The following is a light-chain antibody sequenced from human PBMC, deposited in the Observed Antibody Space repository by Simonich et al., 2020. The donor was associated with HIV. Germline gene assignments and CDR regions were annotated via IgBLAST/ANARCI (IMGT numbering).Light chain of an antibody. J-gene: IGLJ3*02. CDR3: YSAADNSGV. Sequence: SYELTQPSSVSVSPGQTARITCSGDVLAKQYARWLQQKPGQAPVLVIYKDSERPSGSPERFSGSSSGTKVTLTISGAQVEDEADYYCYSAADNSGVFGGGTKLTVL. CDR1: VLAKQY. V-gene: IGLV3-27*01. CDR2: KDS.